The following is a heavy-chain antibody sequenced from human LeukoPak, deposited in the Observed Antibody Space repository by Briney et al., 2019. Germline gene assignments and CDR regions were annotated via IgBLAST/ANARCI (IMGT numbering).Heavy chain of an antibody. V-gene: IGHV3-64*04. J-gene: IGHJ4*02. CDR3: ARDLYIRYSKGQRLPFDY. CDR1: GFTFSSYA. CDR2: ISSNGGST. Sequence: GGSLRLSCSASGFTFSSYAMHWVRQAPGKGLEYVSAISSNGGSTYYADSVKGRFTISRDNSKSTLYLQMSSLRAEDTAVYYCARDLYIRYSKGQRLPFDYWGQGTLVTVSS. D-gene: IGHD4-11*01.